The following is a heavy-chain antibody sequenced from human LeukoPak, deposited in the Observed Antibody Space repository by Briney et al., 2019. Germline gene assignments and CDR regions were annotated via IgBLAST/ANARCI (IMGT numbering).Heavy chain of an antibody. Sequence: SETLSLTCTVSGYSISSGYYWSWIRQPPGKGLEWIGYIYYSGSPNYNPSLKSRVTLSVDTSKNQFSLKLSSVTAADTAVYYCAREEDYYDSSGYQGGGAFDIWGQGTMVTVSS. CDR2: IYYSGSP. J-gene: IGHJ3*02. CDR1: GYSISSGYY. V-gene: IGHV4-61*01. D-gene: IGHD3-22*01. CDR3: AREEDYYDSSGYQGGGAFDI.